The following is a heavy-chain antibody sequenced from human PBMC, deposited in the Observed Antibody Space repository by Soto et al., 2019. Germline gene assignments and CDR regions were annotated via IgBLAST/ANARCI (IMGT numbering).Heavy chain of an antibody. Sequence: PGGSLRLSCAASGFTFSSYGMHWVRQAPGKGLEWVAVISYDGSNKYYADSVKGRFTISRDNSKNTLYLQMNSLRAEDTAVYYCAKDQFGLYRSLDYWGQGTLVTVSS. V-gene: IGHV3-30*18. CDR3: AKDQFGLYRSLDY. J-gene: IGHJ4*02. CDR2: ISYDGSNK. CDR1: GFTFSSYG. D-gene: IGHD3-16*02.